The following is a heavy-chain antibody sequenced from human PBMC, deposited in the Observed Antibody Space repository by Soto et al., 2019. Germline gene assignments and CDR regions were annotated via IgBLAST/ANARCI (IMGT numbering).Heavy chain of an antibody. Sequence: SETLSLTCTVSGDSISTDYWSWIRQSTGKGLEWIGFIYYGGSTNYNPSLKSRVTISVDTPKNQFSLKLSSVTAADTAVYYCARLSNEYYDSSGYIPPGYYYYGMDVWGQGTTVT. V-gene: IGHV4-59*08. CDR2: IYYGGST. J-gene: IGHJ6*02. CDR3: ARLSNEYYDSSGYIPPGYYYYGMDV. D-gene: IGHD3-22*01. CDR1: GDSISTDY.